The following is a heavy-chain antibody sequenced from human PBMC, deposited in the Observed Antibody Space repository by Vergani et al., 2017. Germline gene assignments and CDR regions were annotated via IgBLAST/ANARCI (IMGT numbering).Heavy chain of an antibody. CDR3: ARGPESSSWHIDHRSGYYYYMDV. J-gene: IGHJ6*03. V-gene: IGHV1-69*02. CDR1: GGTFSSYT. CDR2: IIPILGIA. Sequence: QVQLVQSGAEVKKPGSSVKVSCKASGGTFSSYTISWVRQAPGQGLEWMGRIIPILGIANYAQKFQGRVTITADKSTSTAYMELSSLISEDTAVYYCARGPESSSWHIDHRSGYYYYMDVWGKGTTVTVSS. D-gene: IGHD6-13*01.